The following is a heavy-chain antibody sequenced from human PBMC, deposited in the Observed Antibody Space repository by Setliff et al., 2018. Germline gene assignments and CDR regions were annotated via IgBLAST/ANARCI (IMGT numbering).Heavy chain of an antibody. Sequence: SVKVSCKTSGGTFSDNAMSWVRQAPGQGPEWMGGIIATVGGVSYAQKFQGRVTITADESTTTVYMELSSLTSEDTAMYYCARDPRDVYRRGGDCWGPGTLVTAPQ. CDR3: ARDPRDVYRRGGDC. J-gene: IGHJ4*02. D-gene: IGHD4-4*01. CDR2: IIATVGGV. V-gene: IGHV1-69*13. CDR1: GGTFSDNA.